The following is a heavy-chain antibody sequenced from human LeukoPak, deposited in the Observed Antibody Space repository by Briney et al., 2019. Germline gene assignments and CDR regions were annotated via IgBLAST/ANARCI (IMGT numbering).Heavy chain of an antibody. CDR2: INHSGST. Sequence: PSETLSLTCAVYGGSFSGYYWSWIRQPPGKGLEWIGEINHSGSTNYNPSLKSRVTISVDTSKNQFSLKLSAVTEANTAVYYGARGVKRIVVVVAALPNWFDPWGQGTLVTVSS. V-gene: IGHV4-34*01. CDR3: ARGVKRIVVVVAALPNWFDP. D-gene: IGHD2-15*01. CDR1: GGSFSGYY. J-gene: IGHJ5*02.